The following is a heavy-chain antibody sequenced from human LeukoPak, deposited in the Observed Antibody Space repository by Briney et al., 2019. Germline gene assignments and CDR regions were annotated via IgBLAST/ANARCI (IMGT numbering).Heavy chain of an antibody. D-gene: IGHD2/OR15-2a*01. CDR1: GASVRSDH. CDR2: MHGSGSP. Sequence: SETLSLTCTVSGASVRSDHWNWIRQPPGKRLEWIAYMHGSGSPNYNPSLASRLTLSVDATENLLSLKLTSVTAADTAVYFCARDLSVNAFDLWGQGTLVTVSS. V-gene: IGHV4-59*02. J-gene: IGHJ3*01. CDR3: ARDLSVNAFDL.